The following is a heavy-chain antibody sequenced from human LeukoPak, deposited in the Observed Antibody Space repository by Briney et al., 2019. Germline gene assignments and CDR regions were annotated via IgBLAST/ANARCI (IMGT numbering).Heavy chain of an antibody. CDR3: TTGNWGSFSY. V-gene: IGHV3-15*01. CDR2: IKSKTDGGTT. Sequence: GGSLRLSCAASGLTFSNAWMNWVRQAPGKGLEWVGRIKSKTDGGTTDYVAPVKGRFTISRDDSKNTLYLQVNSLNTEDTAVYYCTTGNWGSFSYWGQGTLVTVSS. CDR1: GLTFSNAW. J-gene: IGHJ4*02. D-gene: IGHD7-27*01.